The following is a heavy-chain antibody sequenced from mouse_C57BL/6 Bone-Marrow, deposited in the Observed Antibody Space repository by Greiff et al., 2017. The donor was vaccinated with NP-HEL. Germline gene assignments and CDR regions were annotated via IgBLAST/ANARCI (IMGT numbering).Heavy chain of an antibody. CDR2: IYPGDGDT. CDR1: GYAFSSYW. CDR3: ARWILRFSGDY. J-gene: IGHJ4*01. V-gene: IGHV1-80*01. D-gene: IGHD1-1*01. Sequence: QVQLKESGAELVKPGASVKISCKASGYAFSSYWMNWVKQRPGKGLEWIGQIYPGDGDTNYNGKFKGKATLTADKSSSTAYMQLSSLTSEDSAVYFCARWILRFSGDYWGQGTSVTVSS.